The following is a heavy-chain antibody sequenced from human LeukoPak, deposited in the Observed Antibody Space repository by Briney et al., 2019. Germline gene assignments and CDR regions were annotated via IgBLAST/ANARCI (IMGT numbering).Heavy chain of an antibody. D-gene: IGHD3-22*01. CDR3: ARLDSSGYCYFDY. Sequence: PSETLSLTCTVSGGSINSHHGRWIRHPPGKGLEWIGYIYYRGSTNYNPSLKSRVTISVDTSKNEFSLKLSSVTAADSAVYYCARLDSSGYCYFDYWGQGTLVTVSS. CDR2: IYYRGST. J-gene: IGHJ4*02. V-gene: IGHV4-59*08. CDR1: GGSINSHH.